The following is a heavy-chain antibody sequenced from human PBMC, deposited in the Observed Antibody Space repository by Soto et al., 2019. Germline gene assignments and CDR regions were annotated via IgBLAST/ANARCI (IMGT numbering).Heavy chain of an antibody. V-gene: IGHV1-8*01. CDR3: ARGPLVGYEQQLTDYYHYYMDV. Sequence: GASVKVSCKASGYTFTSYDINWVRQATGQGLEWMGWMNPNSGNTGYAQKFQGRVTMTRNTSISTAYMELSSLRSEDTAVYYCARGPLVGYEQQLTDYYHYYMDVWGKGTTVTVSS. J-gene: IGHJ6*03. CDR2: MNPNSGNT. CDR1: GYTFTSYD. D-gene: IGHD6-13*01.